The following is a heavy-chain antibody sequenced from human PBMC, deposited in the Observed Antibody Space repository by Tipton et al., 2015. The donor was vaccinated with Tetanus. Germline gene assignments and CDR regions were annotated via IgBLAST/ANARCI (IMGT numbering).Heavy chain of an antibody. CDR2: IYRGGSTT. Sequence: LRLSCADSGFTFSSYSLSWVRQAPGKGLEWVSVIYRGGSTTYYTDSVKGRFTISRDDSKNTLYLQMNSLRVEDTAVYFCVKGSQWLGIHWGQGTLVTVSS. D-gene: IGHD6-19*01. J-gene: IGHJ4*02. CDR3: VKGSQWLGIH. CDR1: GFTFSSYS. V-gene: IGHV3-23*03.